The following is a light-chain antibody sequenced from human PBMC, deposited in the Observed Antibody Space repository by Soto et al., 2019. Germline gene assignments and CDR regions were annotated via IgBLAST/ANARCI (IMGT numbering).Light chain of an antibody. V-gene: IGLV2-14*03. CDR2: DVG. CDR1: HSDIGNYNY. Sequence: QSALTQPTSVSGSPGQSSTMSCTGTHSDIGNYNYVSWYQHLPGKAPKLMIYDVGSRPSGVSSRFSGSKSGNTASLAISGLQADDEADYYCNSHREDHTCFYVFGTGTKVTVL. J-gene: IGLJ1*01. CDR3: NSHREDHTCFYV.